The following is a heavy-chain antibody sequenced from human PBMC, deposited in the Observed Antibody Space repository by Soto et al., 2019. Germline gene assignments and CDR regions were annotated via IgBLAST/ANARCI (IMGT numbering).Heavy chain of an antibody. CDR1: GFSFSSVW. Sequence: GGSLRLSCVVSGFSFSSVWMTWVRQAPGKGLECVANIKYDGSEEYYVDSVKGRFTISRDNAKNSLYLQLNSLEAADTAVYYCTRPQVTPSIGYSIQGRDYWGQGTLVTVSS. CDR2: IKYDGSEE. D-gene: IGHD3-22*01. V-gene: IGHV3-7*03. CDR3: TRPQVTPSIGYSIQGRDY. J-gene: IGHJ4*02.